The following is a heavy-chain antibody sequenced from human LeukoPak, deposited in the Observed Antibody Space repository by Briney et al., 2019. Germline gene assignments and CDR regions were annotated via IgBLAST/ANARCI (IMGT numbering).Heavy chain of an antibody. CDR1: GGSISTYY. V-gene: IGHV4-59*01. J-gene: IGHJ3*02. CDR2: SYYSGST. Sequence: SETLSLTCTVSGGSISTYYWSWIRQPPGKGLEWIGYSYYSGSTNYNPSLKSRVTISVDTSKNQFSLKLSSVTAADTAVYYCARETTVTEDAFDIWGQGTMVTVSS. CDR3: ARETTVTEDAFDI. D-gene: IGHD4-17*01.